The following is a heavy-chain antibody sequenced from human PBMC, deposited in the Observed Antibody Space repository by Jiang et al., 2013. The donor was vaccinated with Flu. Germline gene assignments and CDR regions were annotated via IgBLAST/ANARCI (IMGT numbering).Heavy chain of an antibody. J-gene: IGHJ5*02. CDR1: GYNFTTYW. CDR2: IDPSDSYT. Sequence: GAEVKKPGESLRISCKGSGYNFTTYWITWVRQMPGKGLEWMGNIDPSDSYTIYTPSFQGHVTISADKSTTTAYLQWSSLKASDTALYYCARSDGTFDPWGQGTLVTVSS. V-gene: IGHV5-10-1*01. CDR3: ARSDGTFDP.